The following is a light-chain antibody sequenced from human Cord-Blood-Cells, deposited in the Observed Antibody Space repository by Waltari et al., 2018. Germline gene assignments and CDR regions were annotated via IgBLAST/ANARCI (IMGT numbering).Light chain of an antibody. CDR2: DVS. CDR3: SSYTSSSTLV. CDR1: SSDVGGYNY. J-gene: IGLJ2*01. V-gene: IGLV2-14*01. Sequence: QSALTQPASVSGSPGQSITISCTGTSSDVGGYNYVSWYQQHPGKAPKLMIYDVSNRPSGVSNRFSGPKSGNTASLTISGLQAEDEADYCCSSYTSSSTLVFGGGTKLTVL.